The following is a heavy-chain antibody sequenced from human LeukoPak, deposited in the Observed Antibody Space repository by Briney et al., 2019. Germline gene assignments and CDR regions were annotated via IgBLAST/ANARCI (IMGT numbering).Heavy chain of an antibody. CDR1: GFTLSNYG. CDR3: AKLKYCSGGSCSSGYFDY. J-gene: IGHJ4*02. Sequence: GGTLRLSCAASGFTLSNYGMSWVRQTPEKGLEWVSAISGTGVSTYYTDSVKGRFTIPRDNSKNTLYLQMNSLRAEDTALYYCAKLKYCSGGSCSSGYFDYWGQGTLVTVSS. CDR2: ISGTGVST. D-gene: IGHD2-15*01. V-gene: IGHV3-23*01.